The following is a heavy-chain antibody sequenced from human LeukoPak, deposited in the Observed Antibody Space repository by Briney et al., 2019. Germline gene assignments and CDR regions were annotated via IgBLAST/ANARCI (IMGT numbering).Heavy chain of an antibody. Sequence: PGGSLRLSCAASGFSVSSNYMSWVRQAPGKGLEWVSVIYNGGTTYYADSVKGRFTISRDTSKNTLYLQMNSLRAEDTAAYYCARGSSSGWYYFDYWGQGTLVTVSS. J-gene: IGHJ4*02. V-gene: IGHV3-53*01. CDR2: IYNGGTT. CDR3: ARGSSSGWYYFDY. D-gene: IGHD6-19*01. CDR1: GFSVSSNY.